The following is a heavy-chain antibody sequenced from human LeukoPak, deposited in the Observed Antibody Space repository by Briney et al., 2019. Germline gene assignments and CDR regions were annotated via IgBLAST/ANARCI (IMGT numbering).Heavy chain of an antibody. J-gene: IGHJ3*02. Sequence: GGSLRLSCVASGFTFSAHGIHWVRQAPGKGLDWVTFIRYEGHYKYYADSVTGRFTVSRDNSKNTVYLQMNNLMTEDTAVYYCAKTRGVEGAFDIWGQGTRVTVSS. CDR1: GFTFSAHG. CDR3: AKTRGVEGAFDI. V-gene: IGHV3-30*02. CDR2: IRYEGHYK. D-gene: IGHD2-21*01.